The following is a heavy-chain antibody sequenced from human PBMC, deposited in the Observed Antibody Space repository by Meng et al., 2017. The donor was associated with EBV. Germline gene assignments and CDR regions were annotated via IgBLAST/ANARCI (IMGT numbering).Heavy chain of an antibody. Sequence: QVQSVPSGAEVKHPGASVKVSCKASVYAITSYILHWVRQAPGQRLEWMGWINVGVGYTKYSQKFQGRVTISSDTSATTGYMELSSLRSEDTAVYYCVRGPPVGVPGPGDYWGQGTLVTVSS. CDR2: INVGVGYT. D-gene: IGHD2-21*01. J-gene: IGHJ4*02. CDR3: VRGPPVGVPGPGDY. CDR1: VYAITSYI. V-gene: IGHV1-3*01.